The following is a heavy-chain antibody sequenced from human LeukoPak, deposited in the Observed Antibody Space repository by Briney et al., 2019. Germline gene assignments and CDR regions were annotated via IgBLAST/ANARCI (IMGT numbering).Heavy chain of an antibody. D-gene: IGHD6-13*01. CDR3: ARIRRGSSSWYYFDS. CDR2: ISGSGGST. CDR1: GFTFSNYA. Sequence: PGGSLRLSCAASGFTFSNYAMNWVRQAPGKGLEWVSTISGSGGSTYYADSVKGRFTISRDNAKNSLYLQMNSLRAEDTALYYCARIRRGSSSWYYFDSWGQGTLVTVSS. J-gene: IGHJ4*02. V-gene: IGHV3-23*01.